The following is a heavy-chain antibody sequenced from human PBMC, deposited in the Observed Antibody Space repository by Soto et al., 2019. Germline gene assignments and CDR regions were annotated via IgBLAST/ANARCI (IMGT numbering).Heavy chain of an antibody. V-gene: IGHV4-34*01. CDR1: GGSFSGYY. Sequence: SETLSLTCAVYGGSFSGYYWSWIRQPPGKGLEWIGEINHSGSTNYNPSLKSRVTISVDTSKNQFSLKLRSVTAADTAVYYCARGDIVVVVAATYYYYGMDVWGQGTPVTVYS. D-gene: IGHD2-15*01. CDR2: INHSGST. J-gene: IGHJ6*02. CDR3: ARGDIVVVVAATYYYYGMDV.